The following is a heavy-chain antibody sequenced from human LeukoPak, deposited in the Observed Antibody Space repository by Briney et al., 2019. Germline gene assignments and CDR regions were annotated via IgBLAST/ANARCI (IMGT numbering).Heavy chain of an antibody. CDR1: GSIVNYY. CDR2: IYHSGST. CDR3: ATGPQYDY. V-gene: IGHV4-59*01. J-gene: IGHJ4*02. Sequence: PSETLSLTCTVSGSIVNYYLSWIRQTPGKGPEWLGYIYHSGSTKYNSSPKRRVTMSVDTSSNQFSLNLKSVTAADTAVYYCATGPQYDYWGPGMLVTVSS.